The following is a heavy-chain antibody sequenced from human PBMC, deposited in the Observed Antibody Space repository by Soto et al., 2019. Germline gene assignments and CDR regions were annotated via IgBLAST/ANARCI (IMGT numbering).Heavy chain of an antibody. Sequence: PGGSLRLSCAASGFTFSSYAMHWVRQAPGKGLEYVSAISRNGGSTYYADSVKGRFTISRDNSKNTLYLQMGSLRAEDMAVYYCARGIAADYGMDVWGQGTTVTVSS. J-gene: IGHJ6*02. CDR3: ARGIAADYGMDV. D-gene: IGHD6-13*01. V-gene: IGHV3-64*02. CDR2: ISRNGGST. CDR1: GFTFSSYA.